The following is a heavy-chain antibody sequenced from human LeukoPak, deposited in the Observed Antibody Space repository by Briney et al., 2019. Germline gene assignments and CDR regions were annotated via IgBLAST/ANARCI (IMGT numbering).Heavy chain of an antibody. CDR2: ISSSGSTI. V-gene: IGHV3-11*01. J-gene: IGHJ4*02. D-gene: IGHD6-13*01. CDR3: ARCKSSSWYKVGKGYFDY. CDR1: GFTFSDYY. Sequence: GGTLRLSCAASGFTFSDYYMSWIRQAPGKGLEWVSYISSSGSTIYYADSVKGRFTISRDNAKNSLYLQMNSLRAEDTAVYYCARCKSSSWYKVGKGYFDYWGQGTLVTVSS.